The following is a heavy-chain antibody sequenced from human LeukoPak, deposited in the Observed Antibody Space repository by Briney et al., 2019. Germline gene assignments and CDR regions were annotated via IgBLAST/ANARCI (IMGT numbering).Heavy chain of an antibody. CDR2: IFYSGST. CDR1: GGSISTSNYY. Sequence: PSETLSLTCTVSGGSISTSNYYWGWVRQPPGKGLEWIGNIFYSGSTYYSPSLKSRVTISVDTSKNQFSLRLSSVTAADTAVYYCAKGVAASFDYWGQGTLVTVSS. CDR3: AKGVAASFDY. D-gene: IGHD6-19*01. V-gene: IGHV4-39*07. J-gene: IGHJ4*02.